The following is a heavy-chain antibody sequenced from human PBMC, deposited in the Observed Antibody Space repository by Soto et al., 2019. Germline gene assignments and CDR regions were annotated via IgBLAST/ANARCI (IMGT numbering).Heavy chain of an antibody. D-gene: IGHD3-9*01. CDR3: ARLYYDFLTGSRP. CDR2: IIPIFGTA. Sequence: GAAVKVSCKASGGTFSSYAISWVRQAPGQGLEWMGGIIPIFGTANYAQKFQGRVTITADESTSTAYMELSSLRSEDTAVYYCARLYYDFLTGSRPRGQGTPVPVPP. V-gene: IGHV1-69*13. J-gene: IGHJ5*02. CDR1: GGTFSSYA.